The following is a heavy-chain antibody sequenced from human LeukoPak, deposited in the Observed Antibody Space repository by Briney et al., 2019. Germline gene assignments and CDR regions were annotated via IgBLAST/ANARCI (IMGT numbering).Heavy chain of an antibody. CDR3: ATSGATDKNYYYYFFMDV. CDR1: GFTFSSYA. CDR2: ISGSGGST. Sequence: PGGSLRLSCAASGFTFSSYAMSWVRQAPGKGLEWVSAISGSGGSTYYADSVKGRFTISRDNSKNTLYLQMNSLRAEDTAVYYCATSGATDKNYYYYFFMDVWGKGTTVTVSS. D-gene: IGHD5-24*01. V-gene: IGHV3-23*01. J-gene: IGHJ6*03.